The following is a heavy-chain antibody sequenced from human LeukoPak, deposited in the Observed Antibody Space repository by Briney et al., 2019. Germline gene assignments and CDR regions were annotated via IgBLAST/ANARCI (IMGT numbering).Heavy chain of an antibody. J-gene: IGHJ4*02. Sequence: PGGSLRLSCAASGFTFSSYSMNWVRQAPGKGLEWVSFISSSSSYIYYADSMKGRFTISRDNAKNSLFLQMNSLRAEDTAVYYCAREMSGSGKSYWGQGNLVTVSS. V-gene: IGHV3-21*01. CDR3: AREMSGSGKSY. CDR1: GFTFSSYS. D-gene: IGHD3-10*01. CDR2: ISSSSSYI.